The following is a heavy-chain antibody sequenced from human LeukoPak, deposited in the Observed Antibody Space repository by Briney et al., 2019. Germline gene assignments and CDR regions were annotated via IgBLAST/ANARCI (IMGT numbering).Heavy chain of an antibody. J-gene: IGHJ5*02. CDR3: ARLVRGVMGFDP. Sequence: GGSLRLSCAASGFTFSSYSMNWVRQAPGKGLEWVSSISSSSSYIYYADSVKGRFTISRDNAKNSLYLQMNSLRAEDTAVYYCARLVRGVMGFDPWGQGTLVTVSS. D-gene: IGHD3-10*01. V-gene: IGHV3-21*01. CDR2: ISSSSSYI. CDR1: GFTFSSYS.